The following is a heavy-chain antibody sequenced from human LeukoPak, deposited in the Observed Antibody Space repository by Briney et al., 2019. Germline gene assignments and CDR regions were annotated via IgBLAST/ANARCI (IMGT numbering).Heavy chain of an antibody. D-gene: IGHD4-17*01. Sequence: PGGSLRLSCAASGFTFSSYSMNWVRQAPGKGLEWVSSISSSSSYIYYADSVKGRFTISRDNAKNSLYLQMNSLRAEDTAVYYCARDRLDYGDYVGGYYYYHMDVWGKGTTVTVSS. CDR3: ARDRLDYGDYVGGYYYYHMDV. J-gene: IGHJ6*03. CDR1: GFTFSSYS. CDR2: ISSSSSYI. V-gene: IGHV3-21*01.